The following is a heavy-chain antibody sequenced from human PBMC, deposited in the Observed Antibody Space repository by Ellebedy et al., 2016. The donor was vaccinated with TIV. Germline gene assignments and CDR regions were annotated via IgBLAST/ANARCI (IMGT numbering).Heavy chain of an antibody. CDR2: IYYSGST. V-gene: IGHV4-59*08. CDR1: GGSISSYY. CDR3: ASAIAVAGILFDY. D-gene: IGHD6-19*01. Sequence: SETLSLXXTVSGGSISSYYWSWIRQPPGKGLEWIGYIYYSGSTNYNPSLKSRVTISVDTSKNQFSLKLTSVTAADTAVYYCASAIAVAGILFDYWGQGTLVTVSS. J-gene: IGHJ4*02.